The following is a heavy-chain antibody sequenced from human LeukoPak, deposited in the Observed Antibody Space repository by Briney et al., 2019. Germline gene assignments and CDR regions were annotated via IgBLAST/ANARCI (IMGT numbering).Heavy chain of an antibody. CDR1: GGSFSGYY. Sequence: SETLSLTCAVYGGSFSGYYWSWIRQPPGKGLEWIGEINHSGSTNYNPSLKSRVTISVDTSKNQFSLKLSSVTAADTAVYYCARHGERGYYYYMDGWGKGTTVTVSS. J-gene: IGHJ6*03. CDR3: ARHGERGYYYYMDG. V-gene: IGHV4-34*01. D-gene: IGHD1-26*01. CDR2: INHSGST.